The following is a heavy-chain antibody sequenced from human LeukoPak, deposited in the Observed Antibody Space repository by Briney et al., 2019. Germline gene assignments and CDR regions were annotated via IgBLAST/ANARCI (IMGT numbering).Heavy chain of an antibody. V-gene: IGHV3-66*01. Sequence: PGGSLRLSCAASGFTVSSHYMSWVRQAPGKGLEWVSVIYKDGSTYYAEFVKGRFTISRDSSKTTLFLQMISLRAEDTAVYYCARGGVRDCSSTSCYHDWGQGTLVTVSS. CDR1: GFTVSSHY. D-gene: IGHD2-2*01. J-gene: IGHJ4*02. CDR2: IYKDGST. CDR3: ARGGVRDCSSTSCYHD.